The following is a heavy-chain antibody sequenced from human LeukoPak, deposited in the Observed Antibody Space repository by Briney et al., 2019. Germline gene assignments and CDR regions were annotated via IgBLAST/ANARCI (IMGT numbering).Heavy chain of an antibody. V-gene: IGHV3-20*01. J-gene: IGHJ3*02. CDR3: ARDHTAGDAFDI. CDR1: GFTFDDYG. D-gene: IGHD6-13*01. Sequence: TGGSLRLSCAASGFTFDDYGMRWVRQAPGKGLEWVSGINWNGGSTGYADSVKGRFTISRDNAKNSLYLQMNSLRAEDTALYHCARDHTAGDAFDIWGQGTMVTVSS. CDR2: INWNGGST.